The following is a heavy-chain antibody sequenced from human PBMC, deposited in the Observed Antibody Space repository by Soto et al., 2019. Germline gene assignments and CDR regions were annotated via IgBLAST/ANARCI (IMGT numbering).Heavy chain of an antibody. CDR3: ARHPRQGRQDYFDY. CDR2: IDYSGRT. V-gene: IGHV4-39*01. Sequence: SETLSLSCTVSGGSINIRDYYWGWIRQPPGRGLEWIASIDYSGRTFHNASLKSRVSISVDTTKNHFSLKLSSVTAADTAVYYCARHPRQGRQDYFDYWGQGTLVTVSS. CDR1: GGSINIRDYY. J-gene: IGHJ4*02.